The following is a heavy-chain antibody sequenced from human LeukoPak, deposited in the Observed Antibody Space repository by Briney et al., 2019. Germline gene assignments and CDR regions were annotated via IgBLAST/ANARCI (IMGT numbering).Heavy chain of an antibody. D-gene: IGHD3-10*01. Sequence: GGSLRLSCAASGFTFSSHSMNWVRQAPGKGLEWVSSISSSNNYIYYADSVKGRFTISRDNVQNSLYLQMNSLRAEDTAVYYCARGDYFASGSYSDYWGQGTLVTVSS. J-gene: IGHJ4*02. CDR3: ARGDYFASGSYSDY. V-gene: IGHV3-21*01. CDR1: GFTFSSHS. CDR2: ISSSNNYI.